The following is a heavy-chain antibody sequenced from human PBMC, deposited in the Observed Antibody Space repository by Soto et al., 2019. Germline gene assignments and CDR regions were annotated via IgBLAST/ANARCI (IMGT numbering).Heavy chain of an antibody. V-gene: IGHV3-7*03. CDR1: GFTLSSYA. CDR3: ARDSPEYFQH. Sequence: ESGGGLVQPGGSLRLSCVVSGFTLSSYAMTWVRQAPGKGLEWVANIKQDGSEKYYVDSVKGRFTISRDNAKNSLYLQMNSLRAEDTAVYYCARDSPEYFQHWGQGTLVTVSS. J-gene: IGHJ1*01. CDR2: IKQDGSEK.